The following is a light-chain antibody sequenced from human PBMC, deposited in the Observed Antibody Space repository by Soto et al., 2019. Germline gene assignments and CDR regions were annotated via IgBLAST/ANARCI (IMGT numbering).Light chain of an antibody. V-gene: IGLV4-69*01. CDR3: QTWGTGVLV. Sequence: QPVLTQSPSASASLGASVKLTCTLSSGHSRYAIAWHQQQPEKGPRYLMKLNSDGSHSKGDGIPDRFSGSSSGTERYLTISSLQAGDEADYYCQTWGTGVLVFGGGTQLTVL. CDR1: SGHSRYA. CDR2: LNSDGSH. J-gene: IGLJ2*01.